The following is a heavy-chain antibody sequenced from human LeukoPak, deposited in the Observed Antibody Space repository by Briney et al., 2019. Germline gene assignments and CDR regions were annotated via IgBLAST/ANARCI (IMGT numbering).Heavy chain of an antibody. Sequence: GASVKVSCKASGYTFTSYGISWVRQAPGQGLEWMGWISAYNGNTNYAQKLQGRVTMTTDTSTSTAYMELRSLRSDDTAVYYCARGTPYYYGSSGYNYFDYWGQGTLVTVSS. CDR2: ISAYNGNT. CDR1: GYTFTSYG. D-gene: IGHD3-22*01. J-gene: IGHJ4*02. V-gene: IGHV1-18*01. CDR3: ARGTPYYYGSSGYNYFDY.